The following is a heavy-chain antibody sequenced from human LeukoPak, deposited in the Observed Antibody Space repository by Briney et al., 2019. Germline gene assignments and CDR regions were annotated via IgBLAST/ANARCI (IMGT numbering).Heavy chain of an antibody. CDR2: INHSGST. CDR1: GGSFSGYY. CDR3: ARGSRYSSGWYPYYYYYGMDV. V-gene: IGHV4-34*01. J-gene: IGHJ6*02. D-gene: IGHD6-19*01. Sequence: SETLSLTCAVYGGSFSGYYWSWIRQPPGKGLEWFGEINHSGSTNYNPSLKSRVTISVDTSKNQFSLKLSSVTAADTAVYYCARGSRYSSGWYPYYYYYGMDVWGQGTTVTVSS.